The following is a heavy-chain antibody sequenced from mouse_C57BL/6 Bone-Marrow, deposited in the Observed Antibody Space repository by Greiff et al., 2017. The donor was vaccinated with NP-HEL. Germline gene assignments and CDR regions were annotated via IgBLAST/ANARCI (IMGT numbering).Heavy chain of an antibody. J-gene: IGHJ1*03. Sequence: QVQLQQSGAELARPGASVKLSCKASGYTFTSYGISWVKQRTGQGLEWIGEIYPRSGNTYYNEKFKGKATLTADKSSSTAYMELRSLTSEDSAVYFCARRGSSPYWYFDVWGTGTTVTVSS. D-gene: IGHD1-1*01. CDR3: ARRGSSPYWYFDV. CDR1: GYTFTSYG. V-gene: IGHV1-81*01. CDR2: IYPRSGNT.